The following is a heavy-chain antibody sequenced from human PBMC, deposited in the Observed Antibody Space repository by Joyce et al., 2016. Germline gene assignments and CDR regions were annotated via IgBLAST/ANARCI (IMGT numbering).Heavy chain of an antibody. V-gene: IGHV5-10-1*03. Sequence: EVQLVQSGAEVKKPGESLRISCKGSGVNFLTYYITWVRQMPGKGLEWMGRIDPSDSYTNYSPSFQGHVSISVDTSITTAYLQWNSLKASDTAMYYCARHAFLGDNPEDYWGQGTLVTVSS. CDR3: ARHAFLGDNPEDY. D-gene: IGHD3-3*01. CDR2: IDPSDSYT. CDR1: GVNFLTYY. J-gene: IGHJ4*02.